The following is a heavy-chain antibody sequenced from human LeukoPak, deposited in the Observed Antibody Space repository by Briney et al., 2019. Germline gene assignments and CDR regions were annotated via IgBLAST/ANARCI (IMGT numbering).Heavy chain of an antibody. J-gene: IGHJ5*02. Sequence: GGSLRLSCAASGFTFSSYAMSWVSQAPGKGLEWVSAISSSSSTIYYADSVKGRFTISRDNAKNSLYLQMNSLRAEDTAVYYCARDSCSSTSCYTGKINWFDPWGQGTLVTVSS. D-gene: IGHD2-2*02. CDR3: ARDSCSSTSCYTGKINWFDP. CDR2: ISSSSSTI. CDR1: GFTFSSYA. V-gene: IGHV3-48*01.